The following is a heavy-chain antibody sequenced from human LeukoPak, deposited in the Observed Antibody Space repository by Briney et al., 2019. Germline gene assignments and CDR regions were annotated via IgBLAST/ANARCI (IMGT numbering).Heavy chain of an antibody. Sequence: PSETLSLTCAVCGGSFSNYYWSCIRQSPGKGLEWIGEINHSGSTNYNPSLKSRVTMSVDTSKNQFSLNLSSVTAADTAVYYCHLVRGGGYFDYWGQGTLVTVSS. D-gene: IGHD3-10*01. CDR1: GGSFSNYY. CDR2: INHSGST. CDR3: HLVRGGGYFDY. J-gene: IGHJ4*02. V-gene: IGHV4-34*01.